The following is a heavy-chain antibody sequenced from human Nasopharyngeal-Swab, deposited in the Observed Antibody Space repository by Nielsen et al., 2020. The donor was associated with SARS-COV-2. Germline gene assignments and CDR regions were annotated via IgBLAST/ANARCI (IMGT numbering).Heavy chain of an antibody. CDR2: INAGNGNT. CDR3: ARDLQHITIFGVGEGMDDY. D-gene: IGHD3-3*01. V-gene: IGHV1-3*01. J-gene: IGHJ4*02. Sequence: GESLKISCKASGYTFTSYAMHWVRQAPGQRPEWMGWINAGNGNTKYSQKFQGRVTITRDTSASTAYMELSSLRSEDTAVYYCARDLQHITIFGVGEGMDDYWGQGTLVTVSS. CDR1: GYTFTSYA.